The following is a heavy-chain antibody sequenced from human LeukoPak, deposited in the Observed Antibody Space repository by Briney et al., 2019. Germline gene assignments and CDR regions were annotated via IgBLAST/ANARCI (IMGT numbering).Heavy chain of an antibody. CDR1: GGTFSSYA. CDR2: IIPILGIA. D-gene: IGHD1-26*01. Sequence: GASVKVSCKASGGTFSSYASSWVRQAPGQGLEWMGRIIPILGIANYAQKFQGRVTITADKSTSTAYMELSSLISEDTAVYYCARGIVGATYYYYYGMDVWGQGTTVTVSS. J-gene: IGHJ6*02. CDR3: ARGIVGATYYYYYGMDV. V-gene: IGHV1-69*04.